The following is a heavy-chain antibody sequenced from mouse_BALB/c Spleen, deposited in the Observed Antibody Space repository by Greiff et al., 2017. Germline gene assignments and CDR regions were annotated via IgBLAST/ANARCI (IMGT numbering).Heavy chain of an antibody. J-gene: IGHJ4*01. Sequence: EVMLVESGGGLVKPGGSLKLSCAASGFTFSSYTMSWVRQTPEKRLEWVATISSGGSYTYYPDSVKGRFTISRDNAKNTLYLQMSSLKSEDTAMYYCTRGKYGNYERAMDYWGQGTAVTVSS. CDR2: ISSGGSYT. V-gene: IGHV5-6-4*01. CDR3: TRGKYGNYERAMDY. D-gene: IGHD2-10*02. CDR1: GFTFSSYT.